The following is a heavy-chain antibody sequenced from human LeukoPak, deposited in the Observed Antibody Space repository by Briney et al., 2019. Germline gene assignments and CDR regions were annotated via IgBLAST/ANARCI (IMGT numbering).Heavy chain of an antibody. J-gene: IGHJ4*02. V-gene: IGHV4-61*02. D-gene: IGHD2-15*01. CDR3: ARVGYCSGGSCYTPASGPFDY. CDR2: IYTSGST. CDR1: GGSISSGSYY. Sequence: PSETLSLTCTVSGGSISSGSYYWSWIRQPAGKGLEWIGRIYTSGSTNYNPSLKSRVTISVDTSKNQFSLKLSSVTAADTAVYYCARVGYCSGGSCYTPASGPFDYWGQGTLVTVSS.